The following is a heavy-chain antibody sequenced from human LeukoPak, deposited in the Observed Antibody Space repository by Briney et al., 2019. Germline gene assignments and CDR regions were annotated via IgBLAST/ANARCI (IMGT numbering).Heavy chain of an antibody. CDR2: INPSGGST. V-gene: IGHV1-46*01. CDR3: ARDPEVGYSYPDY. Sequence: SVKVSCKTSGYTFTSYDINWVRQATGQGLEWMGIINPSGGSTSYAQKFQGRVTLTRDTSTSTVYMELSSLRSEDTAVYYCARDPEVGYSYPDYWGQGTLVTVSS. J-gene: IGHJ4*02. D-gene: IGHD5-18*01. CDR1: GYTFTSYD.